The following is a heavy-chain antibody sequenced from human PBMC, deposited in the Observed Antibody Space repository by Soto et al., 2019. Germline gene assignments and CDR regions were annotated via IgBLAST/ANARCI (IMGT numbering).Heavy chain of an antibody. Sequence: QVQLQESGPGLVKPSETLSLTCTVSGGSITRGGYYWSWIRQHPGKGLEWIGYIYNSGTTYYNPSLKSRVTLSVDTSQNQFSLKLTSVTAADTAVYYCARDPAPWGQVTLVTVSS. J-gene: IGHJ5*02. CDR1: GGSITRGGYY. CDR3: ARDPAP. V-gene: IGHV4-31*03. CDR2: IYNSGTT.